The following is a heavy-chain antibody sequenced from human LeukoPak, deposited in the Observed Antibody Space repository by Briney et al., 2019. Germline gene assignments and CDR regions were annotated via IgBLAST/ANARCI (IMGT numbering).Heavy chain of an antibody. V-gene: IGHV3-23*01. J-gene: IGHJ4*02. D-gene: IGHD6-19*01. CDR3: AKAWSSAWFWIFDY. CDR2: ISGLGGNS. CDR1: GFTFTTYA. Sequence: ASLRLSCSASGFTFTTYAMSWFRPAPAKGLHWVAGISGLGGNSYYADSVKARFTISRDNSKNTLYLQMNSLRAEDTAIYYCAKAWSSAWFWIFDYWGQGTLVTVFS.